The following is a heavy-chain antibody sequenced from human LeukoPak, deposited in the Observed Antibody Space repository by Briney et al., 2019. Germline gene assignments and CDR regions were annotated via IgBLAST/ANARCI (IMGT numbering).Heavy chain of an antibody. CDR2: INPNSGGT. CDR1: GYTFIAYY. CDR3: ARASVITGSTETFGP. V-gene: IGHV1-2*02. J-gene: IGHJ5*02. D-gene: IGHD1-20*01. Sequence: GASVKVSCKASGYTFIAYYMHWVRQAPGQGLEWMGWINPNSGGTNYAQKFQGRVSLTRGTSINTAYMELSNLRSDDTAVYYCARASVITGSTETFGPWGQGTLVTVSS.